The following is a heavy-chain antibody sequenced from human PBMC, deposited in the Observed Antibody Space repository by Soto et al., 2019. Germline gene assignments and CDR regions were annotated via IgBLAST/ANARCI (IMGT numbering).Heavy chain of an antibody. J-gene: IGHJ4*01. D-gene: IGHD3-22*01. CDR3: ARDRHYFEEANYDSSGYYYGY. V-gene: IGHV1-3*01. CDR1: GYTFSSYA. Sequence: ASVKVSCKASGYTFSSYAMDWVRQAPGQRLEWMGWINAGNGNTKYSQKFQGRVTITRDTSASTAYMELRSLISDDTAVYYCARDRHYFEEANYDSSGYYYGYWG. CDR2: INAGNGNT.